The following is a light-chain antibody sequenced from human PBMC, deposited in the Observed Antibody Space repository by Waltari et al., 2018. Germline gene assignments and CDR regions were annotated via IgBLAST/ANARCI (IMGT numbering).Light chain of an antibody. J-gene: IGLJ7*01. CDR2: EDN. V-gene: IGLV1-51*02. Sequence: QSVLTQPPSVSAAPGQRVTISCSGGSSNIGTHYVSWYRQFPGTAPKLLIYEDNERPSGVPGRFSGSKSGTSATLDITGLQAGDEADYYCGTWDSSLSGAVFGGGTHLTVL. CDR3: GTWDSSLSGAV. CDR1: SSNIGTHY.